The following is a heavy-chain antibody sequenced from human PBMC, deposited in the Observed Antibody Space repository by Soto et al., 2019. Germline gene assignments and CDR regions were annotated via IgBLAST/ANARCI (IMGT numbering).Heavy chain of an antibody. CDR1: GGTFSSYA. CDR3: ARAPKVYGSSLAT. J-gene: IGHJ5*02. Sequence: ASVKVSCKASGGTFSSYAISWVRQAPGQGLEWMGGIIPIFGTANYAQKFQGRVTITADESTSTAYMELRRLRSDDTAVFYCARAPKVYGSSLATWGQGTPVTVSS. V-gene: IGHV1-69*13. CDR2: IIPIFGTA. D-gene: IGHD6-19*01.